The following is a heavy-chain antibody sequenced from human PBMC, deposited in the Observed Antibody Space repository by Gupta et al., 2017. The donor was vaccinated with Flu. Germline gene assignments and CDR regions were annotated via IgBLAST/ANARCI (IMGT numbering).Heavy chain of an antibody. Sequence: FSNFAMSWVRQATGKGLEWVSGLSTSTTGTNYADAVKGRFTISRDNSKNTLYLQMNSLRAEDTAVYYCAKGRCTSCNHFDYWGQGTPVTVSS. V-gene: IGHV3-23*01. J-gene: IGHJ4*02. CDR2: LSTSTTGT. D-gene: IGHD2-2*01. CDR3: AKGRCTSCNHFDY. CDR1: FSNFA.